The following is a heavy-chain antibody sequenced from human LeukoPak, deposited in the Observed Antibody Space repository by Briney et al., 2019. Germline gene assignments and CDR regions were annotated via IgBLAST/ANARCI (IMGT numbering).Heavy chain of an antibody. CDR3: AREAWFDP. CDR1: GFTLSSYS. V-gene: IGHV3-21*06. Sequence: PGGSLRLSCVASGFTLSSYSMNWVRQAPGKGLEWVSVISSTRSYIRYAESVEGRFTISRDNAKNSLFLEMKSLRAEDTAVYYCAREAWFDPWGQGTLVTVSS. J-gene: IGHJ5*02. CDR2: ISSTRSYI.